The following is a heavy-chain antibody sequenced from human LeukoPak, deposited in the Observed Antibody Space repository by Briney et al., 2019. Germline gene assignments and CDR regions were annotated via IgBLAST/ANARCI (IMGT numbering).Heavy chain of an antibody. Sequence: SVKVSCKASGGTFSSYAISWVRQAPGQGLEWMGGIIPIFGTANYAQKFQGRVTITADESTSTAYMELSSLRSEDTAVYYCARGAVTNYYFDYWGQGTLVTVSS. V-gene: IGHV1-69*13. CDR2: IIPIFGTA. D-gene: IGHD4-17*01. CDR1: GGTFSSYA. CDR3: ARGAVTNYYFDY. J-gene: IGHJ4*02.